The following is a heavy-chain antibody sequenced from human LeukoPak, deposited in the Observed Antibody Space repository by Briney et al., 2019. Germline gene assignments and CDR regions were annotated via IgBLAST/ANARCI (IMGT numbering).Heavy chain of an antibody. CDR3: AREVLEIAAAGTITSGYYYYYMDV. CDR2: IIPIFGTA. D-gene: IGHD6-13*01. Sequence: SVKVPCKASGGTFSSYAISWVRQAPGQGLEWMGGIIPIFGTANYAQKFQGRVTITTDESTSTAYMELSSLRSEDTAVYYCAREVLEIAAAGTITSGYYYYYMDVWGQGTTVTVSS. V-gene: IGHV1-69*05. CDR1: GGTFSSYA. J-gene: IGHJ6*03.